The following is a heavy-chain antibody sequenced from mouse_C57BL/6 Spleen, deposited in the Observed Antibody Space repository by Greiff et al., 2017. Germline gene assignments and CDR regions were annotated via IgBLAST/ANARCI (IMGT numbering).Heavy chain of an antibody. Sequence: VQLQQSGPGLVKPSQSLSLTCSVTGYSITSGYYWNWIRQFPGNKLEWMGYISYDGSNNYNPSLKNRISITRDTSKNQFFLKLNSVTTEDTATYYGARENDYYYFDYWGQGTTLTVSS. CDR3: ARENDYYYFDY. J-gene: IGHJ2*01. CDR1: GYSITSGYY. V-gene: IGHV3-6*01. D-gene: IGHD2-4*01. CDR2: ISYDGSN.